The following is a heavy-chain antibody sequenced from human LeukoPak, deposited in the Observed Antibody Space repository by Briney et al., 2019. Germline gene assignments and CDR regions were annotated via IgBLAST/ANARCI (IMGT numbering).Heavy chain of an antibody. CDR1: GDSVSSNSAA. Sequence: SQTLSLTCAISGDSVSSNSAAWNWIRQSPSRGLEWLGRTYYRSKWYNDYAVSVKSRITINPDTSKNQFSPQLNSVTPEDTAVYYCAREGYCSSTSCYTGDDYYYGMDVWGQGTTVTVSS. CDR2: TYYRSKWYN. J-gene: IGHJ6*02. D-gene: IGHD2-2*02. CDR3: AREGYCSSTSCYTGDDYYYGMDV. V-gene: IGHV6-1*01.